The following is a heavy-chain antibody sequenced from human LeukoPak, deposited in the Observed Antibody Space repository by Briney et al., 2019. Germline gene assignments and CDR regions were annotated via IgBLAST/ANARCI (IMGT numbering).Heavy chain of an antibody. Sequence: PGGSLRLSCAASGFTFSNAWMSWVRQAPGKGLEWVGRIKSKTDGGTTDYAAPVKGRFTISRDDSKNTLYLQMNSLKTEDTAVYYCARDFWSGYGMDVWGQGTTVTVSS. V-gene: IGHV3-15*01. D-gene: IGHD3-3*01. J-gene: IGHJ6*02. CDR3: ARDFWSGYGMDV. CDR1: GFTFSNAW. CDR2: IKSKTDGGTT.